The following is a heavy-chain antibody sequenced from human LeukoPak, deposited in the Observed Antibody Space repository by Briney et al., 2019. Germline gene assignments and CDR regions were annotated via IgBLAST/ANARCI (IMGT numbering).Heavy chain of an antibody. CDR2: IYYSGST. Sequence: SETLSLTCTVSGGSISSYYWSWIRQPPGKGLEWIGYIYYSGSTNYNPSLKSRVTISVDTSKNQFSLKLSSVTAADTAVYYCAREGFLTGYSGSYDYYGMDVWGQGTTVTVSS. V-gene: IGHV4-59*01. CDR1: GGSISSYY. D-gene: IGHD1-26*01. CDR3: AREGFLTGYSGSYDYYGMDV. J-gene: IGHJ6*02.